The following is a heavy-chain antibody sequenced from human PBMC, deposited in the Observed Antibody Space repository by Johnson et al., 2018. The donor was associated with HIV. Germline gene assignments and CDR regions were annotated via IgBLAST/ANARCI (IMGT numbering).Heavy chain of an antibody. J-gene: IGHJ3*02. D-gene: IGHD6-13*01. Sequence: VQLLESGGGLVQPGGSLRLSCAASGFTFSSYWMSWVRQAPGKGLEWVANIKPDGSENYYVNSVKGRFTISRDNSKNSLYLQMNSLRAEDTALYYCAKDFSSSCDGAFDIWGQGTMVTVSS. CDR1: GFTFSSYW. CDR3: AKDFSSSCDGAFDI. CDR2: IKPDGSEN. V-gene: IGHV3-7*05.